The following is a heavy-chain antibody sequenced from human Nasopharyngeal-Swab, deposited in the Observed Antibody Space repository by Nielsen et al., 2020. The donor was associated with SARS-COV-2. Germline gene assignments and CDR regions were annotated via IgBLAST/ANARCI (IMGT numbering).Heavy chain of an antibody. V-gene: IGHV1-2*06. D-gene: IGHD6-25*01. CDR3: ARVGPSGYYYGMDV. CDR2: TNPNSGGT. J-gene: IGHJ6*02. Sequence: WVRHAPGQGLEWMGRTNPNSGGTNYAQKFHGRVTMTRDTSISTAYMELSRLRSDDTAVYYCARVGPSGYYYGMDVWGQGTTVTVSS.